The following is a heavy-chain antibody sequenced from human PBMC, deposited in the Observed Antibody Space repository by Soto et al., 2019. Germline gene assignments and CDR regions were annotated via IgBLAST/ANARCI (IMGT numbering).Heavy chain of an antibody. CDR1: GKRITSYW. D-gene: IGHD5-18*01. CDR2: IDPSDSYT. CDR3: ARQGAGDTALPLDY. V-gene: IGHV5-10-1*01. Sequence: PGESLKISCKVSGKRITSYWINWVRRMPGKGLEWMGRIDPSDSYTKYSPSFQGHVTISADKSISTAYLQWSSLKASDTAMYYCARQGAGDTALPLDYWGQGTRVTVSS. J-gene: IGHJ4*02.